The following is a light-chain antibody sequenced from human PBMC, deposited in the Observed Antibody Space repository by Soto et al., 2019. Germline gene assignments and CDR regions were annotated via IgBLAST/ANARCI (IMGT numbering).Light chain of an antibody. J-gene: IGKJ2*01. Sequence: DPQMTQSPSSLSVSVGDRVTITCRASQSIASFLHWYQQKPGEAPQLLIYASFNLQSGVPSRFSGSVSGTDFTLTISSLQPEEFATYYRQQSYSSPYTFGQGNKVEI. CDR3: QQSYSSPYT. V-gene: IGKV1-39*01. CDR1: QSIASF. CDR2: ASF.